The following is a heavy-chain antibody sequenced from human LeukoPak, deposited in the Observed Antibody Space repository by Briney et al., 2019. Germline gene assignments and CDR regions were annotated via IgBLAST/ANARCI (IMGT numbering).Heavy chain of an antibody. CDR1: GVSFNNYY. CDR3: TRMTTGHDY. Sequence: PSETLSLTCAVSGVSFNNYYWSWVRQTPGKGLEWIGEINHSGYTNDSPSLKSRVTLSIDTSRKQFSLNLRSVTVADTGIYYCTRMTTGHDYWGQGTLVTVSS. J-gene: IGHJ4*02. V-gene: IGHV4-34*01. D-gene: IGHD4-17*01. CDR2: INHSGYT.